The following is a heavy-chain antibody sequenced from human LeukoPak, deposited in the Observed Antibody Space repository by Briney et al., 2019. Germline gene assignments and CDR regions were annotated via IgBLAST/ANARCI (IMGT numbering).Heavy chain of an antibody. J-gene: IGHJ4*02. CDR3: VRGTGY. CDR2: ISSNGDNT. V-gene: IGHV3-64D*06. CDR1: GFTFSTYV. Sequence: GGSLRLSCSVSGFTFSTYVMHWVRQAPGKGLEYVSAISSNGDNTYYADSVKGRFTISRDNSKNTLYLQMSSLRAGDTAVYYCVRGTGYWGQETLVTVSS.